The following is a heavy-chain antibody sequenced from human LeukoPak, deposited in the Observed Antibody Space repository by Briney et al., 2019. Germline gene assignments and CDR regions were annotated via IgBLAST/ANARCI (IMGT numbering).Heavy chain of an antibody. CDR2: ISFDGSNT. CDR1: GVTSNTYA. V-gene: IGHV3-30*03. J-gene: IGHJ5*02. Sequence: GGSLRLSCAISGVTSNTYAMHWVRQAPGQGLEWVAAISFDGSNTYYADSVRGRFTIYRDNSKKMVYLQMGRLRPEGTAIYFCARAALSSGWKAGINHWGQGSLVTVS. D-gene: IGHD6-19*01. CDR3: ARAALSSGWKAGINH.